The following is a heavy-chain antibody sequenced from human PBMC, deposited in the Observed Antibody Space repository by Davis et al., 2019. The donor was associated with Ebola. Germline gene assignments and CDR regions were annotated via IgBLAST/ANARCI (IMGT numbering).Heavy chain of an antibody. J-gene: IGHJ4*02. CDR2: ISGRSGRT. CDR3: EQGER. V-gene: IGHV3-23*01. Sequence: GESLKISCEASGFTFSTCGLSWVRQAPGKGLEWVSAISGRSGRTYFADSVKGRFTISRDNSENTLYLQMNSLRAEDTAIYYCEQGERWGQGTRITVSS. D-gene: IGHD1-26*01. CDR1: GFTFSTCG.